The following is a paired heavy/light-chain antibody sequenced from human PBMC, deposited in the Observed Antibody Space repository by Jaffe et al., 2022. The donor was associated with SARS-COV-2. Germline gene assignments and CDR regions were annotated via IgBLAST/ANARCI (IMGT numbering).Light chain of an antibody. Sequence: DVVMTQSPLSLPVTLGQPASISCKSSQSLVHSDGNTYLNWFQQRPGQSPRRLIHKVSNRDSGVPDRFSGSGSGTDFTLKISRVEAEDVGVYYCMQGTHWPPYTFGQGTKVEIK. CDR2: KVS. J-gene: IGKJ2*01. CDR1: QSLVHSDGNTY. CDR3: MQGTHWPPYT. V-gene: IGKV2-30*02.
Heavy chain of an antibody. J-gene: IGHJ4*02. CDR3: AKAARWNDDIGD. CDR1: GFTFSSFG. Sequence: QVQLVESGGGVVQPGRSLRLSCAASGFTFSSFGMHWVRQAPGKELEWVAVIWNDESKKYYADSVKGRFTISRDNSNDTLYLQMNSLRDEDTAVYYCAKAARWNDDIGDWGQGTLVTVSS. D-gene: IGHD1-1*01. CDR2: IWNDESKK. V-gene: IGHV3-33*06.